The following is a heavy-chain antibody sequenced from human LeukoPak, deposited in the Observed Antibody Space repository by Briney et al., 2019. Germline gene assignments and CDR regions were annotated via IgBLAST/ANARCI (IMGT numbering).Heavy chain of an antibody. J-gene: IGHJ4*02. CDR3: ATLDYDFWSGLDY. CDR1: GFTFSSYG. V-gene: IGHV3-30*03. D-gene: IGHD3-3*01. Sequence: PGGSLRLSCAASGFTFSSYGMHWVRQAPGKGLEWVAVISYDGSNKYYADSVKGRFTISRDNSKNTLYLQMNSLRAEDTAVYYCATLDYDFWSGLDYWGQGTLVTVSS. CDR2: ISYDGSNK.